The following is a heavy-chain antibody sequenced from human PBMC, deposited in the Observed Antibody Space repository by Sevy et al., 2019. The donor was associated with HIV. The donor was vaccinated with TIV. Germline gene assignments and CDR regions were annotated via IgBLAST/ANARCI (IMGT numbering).Heavy chain of an antibody. J-gene: IGHJ2*01. V-gene: IGHV3-48*02. D-gene: IGHD5-18*01. Sequence: GGSLRLSCAASGFTFSSYSMNWVRQAPGKGLEWVSYISSSSSTIYCADSVKGRFTISRDNAKNSLYLQMNSLRDEDTAVYYCARDKAVGYSYSDWYFDLWGRGTLVTVSS. CDR3: ARDKAVGYSYSDWYFDL. CDR1: GFTFSSYS. CDR2: ISSSSSTI.